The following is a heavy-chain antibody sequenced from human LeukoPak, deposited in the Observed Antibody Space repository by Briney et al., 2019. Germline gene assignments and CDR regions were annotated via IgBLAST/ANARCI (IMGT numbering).Heavy chain of an antibody. CDR3: ARVVRGAVTSNCFDP. CDR2: ISNSGTT. Sequence: SETLSLTCTVSGVSINDYYWPWIRQAPGKGLEWIGYISNSGTTDYNPSLKSRVTMSVDTSNNEFSLRLTSVTAADTAMYYCARVVRGAVTSNCFDPWGQGTLVTVSS. V-gene: IGHV4-59*01. CDR1: GVSINDYY. D-gene: IGHD4-17*01. J-gene: IGHJ5*02.